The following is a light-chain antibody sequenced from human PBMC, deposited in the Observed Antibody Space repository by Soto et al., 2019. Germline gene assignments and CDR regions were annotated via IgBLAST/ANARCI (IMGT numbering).Light chain of an antibody. CDR2: SAS. Sequence: EIVMTQSPATLSVSPGERATLSCWASQTVRRNLAWYQQKPGQAPRLLIFSASTRATGVPARFSGSGSGTEFTLTISSRQSEDFAVYYCQKYNTWPRAFGQGAKVEIK. CDR1: QTVRRN. J-gene: IGKJ1*01. CDR3: QKYNTWPRA. V-gene: IGKV3-15*01.